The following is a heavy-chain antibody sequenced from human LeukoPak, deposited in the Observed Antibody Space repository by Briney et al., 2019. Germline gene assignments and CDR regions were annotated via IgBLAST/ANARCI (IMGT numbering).Heavy chain of an antibody. D-gene: IGHD2-2*01. Sequence: SVEVSCKASGGTFSSYAISWVRQAPGQGLEWMGRIIPILGIANYAQKFQGRVTITTDESTSTAYMELSSLRSEDTAVYYCAREGGFVIGSTRAFDIWGQGTMVTVSS. CDR2: IIPILGIA. V-gene: IGHV1-69*04. J-gene: IGHJ3*02. CDR1: GGTFSSYA. CDR3: AREGGFVIGSTRAFDI.